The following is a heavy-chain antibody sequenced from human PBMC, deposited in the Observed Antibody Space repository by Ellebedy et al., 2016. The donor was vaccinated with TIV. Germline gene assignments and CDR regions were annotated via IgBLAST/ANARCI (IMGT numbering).Heavy chain of an antibody. D-gene: IGHD3-9*01. J-gene: IGHJ6*02. CDR2: IYYSGST. Sequence: MPSETLSLTCTVSGRSISSGDYYWSWIRQPPGKGLEWIGYIYYSGSTYYNPSLKSRVTISVDTSNNQLFLKLSSVTAADTAVYYCARDHFDWSWNGMDVWGQGTTVTVSS. V-gene: IGHV4-30-4*01. CDR3: ARDHFDWSWNGMDV. CDR1: GRSISSGDYY.